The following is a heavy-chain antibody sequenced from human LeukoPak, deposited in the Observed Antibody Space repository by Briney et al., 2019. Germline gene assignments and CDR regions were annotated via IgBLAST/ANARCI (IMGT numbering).Heavy chain of an antibody. CDR3: ARDRAEGKTWVEFDP. CDR1: GITVSNYG. J-gene: IGHJ5*02. CDR2: IYSDGVT. Sequence: GGSLRLSCAVSGITVSNYGMSWVRQAPGKGLAWVSLIYSDGVTQYADSVKGRFTISRDNSKNTLYLQMNSLRDEDTAVYFCARDRAEGKTWVEFDPWGQGTLVTVSS. V-gene: IGHV3-66*02.